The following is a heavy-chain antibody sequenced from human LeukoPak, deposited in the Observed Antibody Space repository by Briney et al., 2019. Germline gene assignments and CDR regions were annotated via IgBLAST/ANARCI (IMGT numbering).Heavy chain of an antibody. V-gene: IGHV4-34*01. CDR1: GGSFSGYY. Sequence: MSSETLSLTCAVYGGSFSGYYWSWIRQPPGKGLEWIGEINHSGSTNYNPSLKSRVTISVDTSKNQFSLKLSSVTAADTAVYCCARDRPRLRGYSYGYYYYMDVWGKGTTVTVSS. D-gene: IGHD5-18*01. CDR3: ARDRPRLRGYSYGYYYYMDV. CDR2: INHSGST. J-gene: IGHJ6*03.